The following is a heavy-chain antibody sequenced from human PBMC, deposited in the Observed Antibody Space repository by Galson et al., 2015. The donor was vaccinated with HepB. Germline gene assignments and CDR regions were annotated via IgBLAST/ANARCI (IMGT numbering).Heavy chain of an antibody. V-gene: IGHV3-23*01. CDR2: ISGYGSTT. D-gene: IGHD2-2*01. Sequence: SLRLSCAASGFMFSSYAMNWVRQAPGKGLEWVSVISGYGSTTYYADSVKGRFTISRDNSKNTLYLQMNSLRAEDTAVYYCAKNIVVVPAIRASHYYYYMDVWGKGTTVTVSS. J-gene: IGHJ6*03. CDR3: AKNIVVVPAIRASHYYYYMDV. CDR1: GFMFSSYA.